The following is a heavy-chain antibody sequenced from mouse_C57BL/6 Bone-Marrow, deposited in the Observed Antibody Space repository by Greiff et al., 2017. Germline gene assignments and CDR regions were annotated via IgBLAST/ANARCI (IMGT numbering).Heavy chain of an antibody. J-gene: IGHJ4*01. CDR3: TSLAYYAMDY. V-gene: IGHV7-3*01. CDR1: GFTFTDYY. Sequence: DVMLVESGGGLVQPGGSLSLSCAASGFTFTDYYMSWVRQPPGKALEWLGFIRNKANGYTTEYSASVKGRFTISRDNSQSILYLQMNALGADDSATYYCTSLAYYAMDYWGKGTSVTVSS. CDR2: IRNKANGYTT.